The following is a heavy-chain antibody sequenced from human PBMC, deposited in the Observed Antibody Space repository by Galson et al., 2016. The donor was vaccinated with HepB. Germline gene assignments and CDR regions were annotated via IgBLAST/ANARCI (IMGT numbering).Heavy chain of an antibody. J-gene: IGHJ4*02. CDR1: GYTFNTYN. Sequence: SVKVSCKASGYTFNTYNMHWVRQAPGQGLEWMGIIKPSGGNTIYAQKFQDRITMTRDTSTSTVYTELIRLRSEDTAVYYCARELDHSFYFDYWGQGTLLTVSS. D-gene: IGHD1-14*01. V-gene: IGHV1-46*02. CDR3: ARELDHSFYFDY. CDR2: IKPSGGNT.